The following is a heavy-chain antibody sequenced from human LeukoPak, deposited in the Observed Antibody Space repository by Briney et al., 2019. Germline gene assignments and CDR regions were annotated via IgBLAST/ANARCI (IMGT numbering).Heavy chain of an antibody. V-gene: IGHV3-15*01. Sequence: GGSLRLSCAASSFDFIGTWMTWFRQAPGKGLEWVGRIKSNSAGGTADYAAPVQGRFTISRDDSKDTLYLQMNSLKTEDTAVYYCVAVASHYLRGGSCHYYIYWGQGTLVTVSS. D-gene: IGHD2-2*01. CDR1: SFDFIGTW. CDR3: VAVASHYLRGGSCHYYIY. CDR2: IKSNSAGGTA. J-gene: IGHJ4*02.